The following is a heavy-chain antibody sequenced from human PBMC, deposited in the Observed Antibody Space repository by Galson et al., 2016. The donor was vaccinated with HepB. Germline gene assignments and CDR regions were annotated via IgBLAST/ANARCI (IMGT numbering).Heavy chain of an antibody. CDR2: ITWNSYNI. CDR3: ARDVGGTYSSWFDA. V-gene: IGHV3-9*01. Sequence: SLRLSCAASGFTFDDYAMHWVRQVPGKGLQWVSGITWNSYNIDYADSVKGRFTISRDNARNSLYLQMNSLRPEETALYYCARDVGGTYSSWFDAWGQGTLVTVSS. J-gene: IGHJ5*02. D-gene: IGHD3-10*01. CDR1: GFTFDDYA.